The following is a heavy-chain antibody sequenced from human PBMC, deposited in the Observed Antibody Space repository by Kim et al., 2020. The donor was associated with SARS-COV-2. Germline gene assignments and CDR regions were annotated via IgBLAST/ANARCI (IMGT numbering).Heavy chain of an antibody. D-gene: IGHD5-18*01. Sequence: GGSLRLSCAASGFTFSSYGMHWVRQAPGKGLEWVAVISYDGSNKYYADSVKGRFTISRDNSKNTLYLQMNSLRAEDTAVYYCARDEGYSYGYDRWGFDPWGQGTLVTVSS. V-gene: IGHV3-33*05. CDR1: GFTFSSYG. CDR3: ARDEGYSYGYDRWGFDP. J-gene: IGHJ5*02. CDR2: ISYDGSNK.